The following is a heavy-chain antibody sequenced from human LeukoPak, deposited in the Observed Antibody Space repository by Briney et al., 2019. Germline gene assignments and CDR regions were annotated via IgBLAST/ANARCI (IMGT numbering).Heavy chain of an antibody. CDR2: INPTSGDT. Sequence: ASVKVSCKASGYTFTGYYMHWVRQAPGQGPEWMGWINPTSGDTNYAQKFQGRVAMTRDTSISTAYMELSSLRSDDTAVYYCARFRTGAYYFDYWGQGTLVTVSS. J-gene: IGHJ4*02. CDR1: GYTFTGYY. D-gene: IGHD7-27*01. CDR3: ARFRTGAYYFDY. V-gene: IGHV1-2*02.